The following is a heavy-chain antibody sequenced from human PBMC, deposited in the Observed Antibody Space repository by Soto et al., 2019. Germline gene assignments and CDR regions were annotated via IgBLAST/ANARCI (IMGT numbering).Heavy chain of an antibody. CDR1: GFTFSGSA. V-gene: IGHV3-73*02. D-gene: IGHD4-17*01. CDR3: TRHDYGDYTLPDYYYYGMDV. CDR2: IRSKANSYAT. J-gene: IGHJ6*02. Sequence: EVQLVESGGGLVQPGGSLKLSCAASGFTFSGSAMHWVRQASGKGLEWVGRIRSKANSYATAYAASVKGRFTISRDDSKNTAYLQMNSLKTEDTAVYYCTRHDYGDYTLPDYYYYGMDVWGQGTTVTVSS.